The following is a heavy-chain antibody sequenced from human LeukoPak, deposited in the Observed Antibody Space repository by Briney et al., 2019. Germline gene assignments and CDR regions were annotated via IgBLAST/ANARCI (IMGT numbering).Heavy chain of an antibody. CDR1: GFTFSSYS. Sequence: GGSLRLSCAASGFTFSSYSMNWVRQAPGKGLEWLSYISSSSSTIYYVDSVKGRFTISRDNAKNSLYLQMNSLRAEDTAVYYCARNTDYDFWSAPDAFDIWGQGTMVTVSS. D-gene: IGHD3-3*01. CDR3: ARNTDYDFWSAPDAFDI. CDR2: ISSSSSTI. J-gene: IGHJ3*02. V-gene: IGHV3-48*01.